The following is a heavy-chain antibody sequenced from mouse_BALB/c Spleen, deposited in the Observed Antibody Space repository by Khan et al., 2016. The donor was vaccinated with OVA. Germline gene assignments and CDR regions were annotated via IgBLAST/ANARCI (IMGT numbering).Heavy chain of an antibody. CDR2: ISSGGTYT. CDR1: GFSFSRYS. CDR3: ARHEGYYGYGQGDY. J-gene: IGHJ4*01. Sequence: EVELVESGGGLVKPGGSLKLSCAASGFSFSRYSMSWVRQTPEMRLEWVATISSGGTYTYYPDILKGRFTISRDTAKNTLFLQMSSLRSEDTAIYYCARHEGYYGYGQGDYWGQGTSVTVSS. D-gene: IGHD2-2*01. V-gene: IGHV5-9-3*01.